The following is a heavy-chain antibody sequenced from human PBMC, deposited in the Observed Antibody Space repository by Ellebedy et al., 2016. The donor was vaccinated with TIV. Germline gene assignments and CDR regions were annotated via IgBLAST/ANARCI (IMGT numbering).Heavy chain of an antibody. CDR2: INGGNGNT. V-gene: IGHV1-3*01. CDR1: GYTFTSYS. CDR3: ARDDRDDTSDYYAFDI. D-gene: IGHD3-22*01. J-gene: IGHJ3*02. Sequence: ASVKVSCXASGYTFTSYSIHWVRQAPGQRLEWMGWINGGNGNTKYSQKLQGRVTMTRDTSTSTVYMELTSLRSEDTAVYYCARDDRDDTSDYYAFDIWGQGTMLTVSS.